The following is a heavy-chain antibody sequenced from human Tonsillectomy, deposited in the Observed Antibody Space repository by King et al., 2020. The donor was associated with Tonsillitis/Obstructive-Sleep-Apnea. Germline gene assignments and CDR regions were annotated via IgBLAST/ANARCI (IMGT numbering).Heavy chain of an antibody. J-gene: IGHJ4*02. CDR2: IYYSGTT. D-gene: IGHD2-15*01. Sequence: QLQESGPGLVKPSETLSLTCTVTGGSTSSYYWSWIRQPPGKGLEWIGYIYYSGTTNYNPSLKSRVTVSVDTSKNQFSLRLSSVTAADTAVYYCARLLGGGGLFDYWGQGTLVTVSS. V-gene: IGHV4-59*08. CDR1: GGSTSSYY. CDR3: ARLLGGGGLFDY.